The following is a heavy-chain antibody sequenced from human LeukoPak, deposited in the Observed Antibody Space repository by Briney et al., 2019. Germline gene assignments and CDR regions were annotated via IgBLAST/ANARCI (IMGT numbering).Heavy chain of an antibody. CDR2: INGDASNT. CDR1: GFTFSDYA. Sequence: GGSLRLSCAASGFTFSDYAMTWVRQAPGKGLEWVSSINGDASNTDYVDSVKGRFTISRDNSKNTLYLQMNSLRGEDTAVYYCAKDGYGSGSYDTLNFDSWGQGTLVSVSS. J-gene: IGHJ4*02. V-gene: IGHV3-23*01. D-gene: IGHD3-10*01. CDR3: AKDGYGSGSYDTLNFDS.